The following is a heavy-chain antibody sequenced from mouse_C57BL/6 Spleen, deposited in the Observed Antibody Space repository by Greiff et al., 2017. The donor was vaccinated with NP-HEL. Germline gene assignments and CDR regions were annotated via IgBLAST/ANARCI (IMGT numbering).Heavy chain of an antibody. CDR2: INPGSGGT. D-gene: IGHD1-1*01. J-gene: IGHJ1*03. V-gene: IGHV1-54*01. CDR3: ARNYGSTSGYFDV. CDR1: GYAFTNYL. Sequence: VKLQESGAELVRPGTSVKVSCKASGYAFTNYLIEWVKQRPGQGLEWIGVINPGSGGTNYNEKFKGKATLTADKSSSTAYMQLSSLTSEDSAVYVCARNYGSTSGYFDVWGTGTTVTVSS.